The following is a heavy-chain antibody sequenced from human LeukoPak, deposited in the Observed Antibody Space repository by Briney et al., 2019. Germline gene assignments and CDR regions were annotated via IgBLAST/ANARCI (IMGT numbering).Heavy chain of an antibody. J-gene: IGHJ6*03. CDR1: GFTFSSYA. V-gene: IGHV3-30-3*01. Sequence: GGSLRLSCAASGFTFSSYAMHWVRQAPGKGLEWVALISYDGSNKYYADSVKGRFTISRDNSKNTLSPQMSSLRAEDTAVFYCARAPHFGMFDMDVWGKGTTVTVSS. CDR2: ISYDGSNK. CDR3: ARAPHFGMFDMDV. D-gene: IGHD3-10*02.